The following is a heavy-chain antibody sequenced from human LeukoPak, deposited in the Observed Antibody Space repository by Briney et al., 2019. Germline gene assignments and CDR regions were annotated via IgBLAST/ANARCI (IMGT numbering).Heavy chain of an antibody. CDR1: GGSISSGSYY. D-gene: IGHD3-3*01. Sequence: SETLSLTCTVSGGSISSGSYYWGWIRQPAGTGLEWIVRIYTRGSTNYNPSLKSRVTISVDTSKNQFSLKLSSVTAADTAVYYCAGTQTYYDFWSGQKQYYYGMDVWGQGTTVTVSS. CDR3: AGTQTYYDFWSGQKQYYYGMDV. J-gene: IGHJ6*02. CDR2: IYTRGST. V-gene: IGHV4-61*02.